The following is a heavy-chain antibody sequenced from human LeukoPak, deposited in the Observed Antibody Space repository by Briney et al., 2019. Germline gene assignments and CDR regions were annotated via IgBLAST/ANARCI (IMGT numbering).Heavy chain of an antibody. CDR3: GRGAGGKPSKEGF. J-gene: IGHJ4*02. CDR1: RGTFSSYT. D-gene: IGHD1-26*01. CDR2: IIPILGIA. Sequence: SLKVSCKASRGTFSSYTISWVRQAPGQRLEWMGRIIPILGIANYGQKSQGRVTITADKSTSTAYMEVSSLRSGDTAVYCCGRGAGGKPSKEGFWGQGTLVTVSS. V-gene: IGHV1-69*02.